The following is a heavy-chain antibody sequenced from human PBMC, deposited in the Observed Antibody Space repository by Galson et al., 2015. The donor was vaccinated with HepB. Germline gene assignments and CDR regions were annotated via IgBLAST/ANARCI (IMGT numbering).Heavy chain of an antibody. CDR1: GFTFSDYY. V-gene: IGHV3-11*06. CDR3: ARDISQSSGGVDY. J-gene: IGHJ4*02. Sequence: SLRLSCAASGFTFSDYYMSWIRQAPGKGLEWVSYISSSSSYTNYADSVKGRFTISRDNAKNSLYLQMNSLRAEDTAVYYCARDISQSSGGVDYWGQGTLVTVSS. D-gene: IGHD3-16*01. CDR2: ISSSSSYT.